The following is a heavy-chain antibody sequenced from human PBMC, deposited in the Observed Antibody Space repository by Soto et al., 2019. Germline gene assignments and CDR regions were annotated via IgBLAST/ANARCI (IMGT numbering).Heavy chain of an antibody. V-gene: IGHV3-23*01. Sequence: GPLRLSCAASGFTFSSYAMSWVRQAPGKGLEWVSAISGSGGSTYYADSVKGRFTISRDNSKNTLYLQMNSLRAEDTAVYYCAKAQDIVVVVAAGYFDYWGQGTLVTVSS. CDR2: ISGSGGST. CDR1: GFTFSSYA. J-gene: IGHJ4*02. D-gene: IGHD2-15*01. CDR3: AKAQDIVVVVAAGYFDY.